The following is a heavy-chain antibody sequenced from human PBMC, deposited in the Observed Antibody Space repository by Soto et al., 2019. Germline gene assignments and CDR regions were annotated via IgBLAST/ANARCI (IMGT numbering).Heavy chain of an antibody. D-gene: IGHD5-18*01. CDR2: IYSGGSA. CDR1: GFTVSSNY. V-gene: IGHV3-66*04. Sequence: EVQLVESGGGLVQPGGSLRLSCAASGFTVSSNYMSWVRQAPGKGLEWVSVIYSGGSAYYADSVKGSFTISRDNSKNTLYLQMNSLRAEDTAAYYCARHGYSYGGGYFDYWGQGTLVTVSS. CDR3: ARHGYSYGGGYFDY. J-gene: IGHJ4*02.